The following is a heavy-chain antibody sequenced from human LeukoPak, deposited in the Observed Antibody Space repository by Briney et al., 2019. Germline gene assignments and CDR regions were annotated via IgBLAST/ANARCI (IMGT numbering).Heavy chain of an antibody. Sequence: ASVKVSCKASGYTFIDYYMHWVRQAPGQGLEWIGWISPNGGGTKYVQKFQGRVTMTRDTSITTVYMVLSGVSFDDTAVYYCARGGGRYSVDYWGQGTLVIVSS. D-gene: IGHD1-26*01. CDR2: ISPNGGGT. CDR1: GYTFIDYY. J-gene: IGHJ4*02. CDR3: ARGGGRYSVDY. V-gene: IGHV1-2*02.